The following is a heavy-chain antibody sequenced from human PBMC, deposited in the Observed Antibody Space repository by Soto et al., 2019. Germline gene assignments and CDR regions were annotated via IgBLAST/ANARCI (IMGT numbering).Heavy chain of an antibody. CDR3: ARGQSSLLLDC. CDR2: INHSGST. J-gene: IGHJ4*02. Sequence: QVQLQQWGAGLLKPSETLSLTCAVYGGSFSAYYWSWIRQPPGKGLEWIGEINHSGSTNYNPSLKRRVTLTVDTSKNQFSLKLSSVAAADTAVYYCARGQSSLLLDCWGQGILVTVSS. CDR1: GGSFSAYY. D-gene: IGHD2-8*02. V-gene: IGHV4-34*01.